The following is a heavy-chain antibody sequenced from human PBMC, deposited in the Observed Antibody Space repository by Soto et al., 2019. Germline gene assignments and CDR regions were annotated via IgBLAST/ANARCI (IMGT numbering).Heavy chain of an antibody. D-gene: IGHD6-13*01. Sequence: EVQLVGSGGGLVQPGRSLTLSCAASGFTFGDYAMHWVRQAPGRGLEWVSGISWNSGSIGYADSVKGRFAISRDNAKNPLYRQMNSLRAEDPALYYGAKDKGSSWYCFDYWGQGTLVTVSS. J-gene: IGHJ4*02. CDR2: ISWNSGSI. V-gene: IGHV3-9*01. CDR1: GFTFGDYA. CDR3: AKDKGSSWYCFDY.